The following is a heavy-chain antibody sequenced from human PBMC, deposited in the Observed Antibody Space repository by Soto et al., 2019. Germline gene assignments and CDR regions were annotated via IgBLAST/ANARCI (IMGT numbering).Heavy chain of an antibody. J-gene: IGHJ4*02. D-gene: IGHD6-13*01. CDR3: ATWGDRSYWYLGDY. CDR2: IKQDGSEK. CDR1: GFTFDSYW. V-gene: IGHV3-7*03. Sequence: EVQLVESGGGLVQPGGSLRLSCAVSGFTFDSYWMSWVRQAPGKGLEWVANIKQDGSEKYYVDSVKGRFTISRDNGKNSLYLQMNRLRAEDTAVYYCATWGDRSYWYLGDYWGQGNLVTVSS.